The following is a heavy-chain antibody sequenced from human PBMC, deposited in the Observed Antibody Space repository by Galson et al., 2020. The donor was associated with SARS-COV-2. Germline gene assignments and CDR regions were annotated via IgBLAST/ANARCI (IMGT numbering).Heavy chain of an antibody. D-gene: IGHD2-2*01. Sequence: SETLSLTCTVSGGSVSSYYWSWIRQPPGKGLERIGYVYYTGNSAYSPSLKSRVTMSVDTSKNQFSLNLNSGTAADTAVYYCASWYCSSNTCYHMDVWGKGTTVTVSS. CDR2: VYYTGNS. V-gene: IGHV4-59*02. CDR1: GGSVSSYY. CDR3: ASWYCSSNTCYHMDV. J-gene: IGHJ6*03.